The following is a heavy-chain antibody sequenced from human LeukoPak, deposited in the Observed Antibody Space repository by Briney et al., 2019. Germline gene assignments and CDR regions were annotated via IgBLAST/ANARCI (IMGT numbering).Heavy chain of an antibody. Sequence: GGSLRLSCAASGFTFSSYAMSWVRQAPGKGLEWVSAISGSGGSTYYADSVKGRFTISRDNSKNTLYLQMNSLRAEDTAVYYCAKDHTPHYVWGSYRYSGDFDYWGQGTLVTVSS. CDR3: AKDHTPHYVWGSYRYSGDFDY. J-gene: IGHJ4*02. D-gene: IGHD3-16*02. V-gene: IGHV3-23*01. CDR1: GFTFSSYA. CDR2: ISGSGGST.